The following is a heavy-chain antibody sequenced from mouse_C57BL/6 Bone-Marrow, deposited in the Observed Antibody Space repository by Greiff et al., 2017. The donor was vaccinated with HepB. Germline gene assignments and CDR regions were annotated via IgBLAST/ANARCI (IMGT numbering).Heavy chain of an antibody. J-gene: IGHJ3*01. D-gene: IGHD2-3*01. Sequence: QVQLKQPGAELVRPGSSVKLSCKASGYTFTSYWMDWVKQRPGQGLEWIGNIYPSDSETHYNQKFKDKATLTVDKSSSTAYMQLSSLTSEDSAVYYCARRGWLPLGFAYWGQGTLVTVSA. V-gene: IGHV1-61*01. CDR2: IYPSDSET. CDR3: ARRGWLPLGFAY. CDR1: GYTFTSYW.